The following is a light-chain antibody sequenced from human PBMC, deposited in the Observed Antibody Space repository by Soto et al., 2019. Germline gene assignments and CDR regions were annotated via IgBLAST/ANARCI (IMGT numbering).Light chain of an antibody. CDR3: LQYDNVPLT. CDR2: DAS. CDR1: QDISNY. V-gene: IGKV1-33*01. Sequence: DIQMTQSPSSLSASVGDRVTITCQASQDISNYLNWYQQKPGKAPKLLIYDASNLETGVPSRFSGSGSGTDFTFTISSLHPEDTATYYCLQYDNVPLTFGGGTKVEIK. J-gene: IGKJ4*01.